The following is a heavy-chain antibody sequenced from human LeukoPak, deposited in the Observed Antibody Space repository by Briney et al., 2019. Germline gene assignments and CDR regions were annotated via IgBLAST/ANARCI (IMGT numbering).Heavy chain of an antibody. CDR3: AKGGLYLYSSGWFFDY. D-gene: IGHD6-19*01. J-gene: IGHJ4*02. CDR2: ISGSGGST. Sequence: GGSLRLSCAASGFAFSNYAMSWVRQPPGKGLEWVSAISGSGGSTHYEDSVKGRFTISRDNSKNTLYLQMNSLRAEDTAVYYCAKGGLYLYSSGWFFDYWGQGTLVTVSS. CDR1: GFAFSNYA. V-gene: IGHV3-23*01.